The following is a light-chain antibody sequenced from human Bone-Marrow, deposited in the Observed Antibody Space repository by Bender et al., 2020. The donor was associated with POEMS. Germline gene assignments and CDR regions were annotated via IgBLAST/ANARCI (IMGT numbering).Light chain of an antibody. CDR3: ETWDSSLSAGV. CDR2: SNN. V-gene: IGLV1-44*01. J-gene: IGLJ2*01. Sequence: QSGLTQPPSASGTPGQRVTISCSGSSSNIGKNTVSWYQHLPGTAPKLLIYSNNQRPSGVPDRFSGSKSGTSASLAISGLQSEDEADYYCETWDSSLSAGVFGGGTKLTVL. CDR1: SSNIGKNT.